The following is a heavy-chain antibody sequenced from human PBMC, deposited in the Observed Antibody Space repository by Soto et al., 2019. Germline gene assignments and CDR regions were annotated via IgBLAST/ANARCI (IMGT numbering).Heavy chain of an antibody. CDR2: IKQDGSEK. Sequence: GGSLRLSCAASGFTFSSYWMSWVRQAPGKGLEWVANIKQDGSEKYYVDSVKGRFTISRDNAKNSLYLQMNSLRAEDTAVYYCASGEASGSYPPPFGYWGQGTLVTVSS. CDR3: ASGEASGSYPPPFGY. CDR1: GFTFSSYW. V-gene: IGHV3-7*03. D-gene: IGHD1-26*01. J-gene: IGHJ4*02.